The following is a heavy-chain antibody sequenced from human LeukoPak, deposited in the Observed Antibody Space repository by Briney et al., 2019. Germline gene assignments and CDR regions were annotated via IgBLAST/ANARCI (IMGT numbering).Heavy chain of an antibody. CDR1: GGTFSSYA. Sequence: SVKVSCKASGGTFSSYAISWVRQAPGPGLEWMGRIIPIFGTANYAQKFQGRVTITTDESTSTAYMELSSLRSEDTAVYYCARRDGYCSSTSCYMSSESFDYWGQGTLVTVSS. CDR3: ARRDGYCSSTSCYMSSESFDY. CDR2: IIPIFGTA. D-gene: IGHD2-2*02. V-gene: IGHV1-69*05. J-gene: IGHJ4*02.